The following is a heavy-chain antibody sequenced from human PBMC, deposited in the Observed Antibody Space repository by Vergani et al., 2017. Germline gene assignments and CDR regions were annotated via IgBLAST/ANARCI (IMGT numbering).Heavy chain of an antibody. J-gene: IGHJ2*01. V-gene: IGHV4-34*01. D-gene: IGHD3-10*02. CDR3: ARVFVRQHHGYWYFDL. Sequence: QVQLPQWGAGLLKPSETLSLTCAVYGGSFSGYYWSWIRQPPGKGLEWIGEINHSGSTNYNPSLKSRVTISVDTSKNQFSLKLSSVTAADTAVYYCARVFVRQHHGYWYFDLWGRGTLVTVSS. CDR1: GGSFSGYY. CDR2: INHSGST.